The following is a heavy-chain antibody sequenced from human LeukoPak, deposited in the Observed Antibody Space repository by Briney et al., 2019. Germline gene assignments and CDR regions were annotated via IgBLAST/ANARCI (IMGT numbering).Heavy chain of an antibody. CDR3: ARDRIVGDQYYYYYGMDV. CDR1: GYTLTSYG. J-gene: IGHJ6*02. V-gene: IGHV1-18*01. D-gene: IGHD1-26*01. CDR2: ISPYNGNT. Sequence: ASVKVSCKASGYTLTSYGISWVRQAPGQGLEWMGWISPYNGNTNYAQKLQGRVTMTTDTSTSTAYMELRSLRSDDTAVYYCARDRIVGDQYYYYYGMDVWGQGTTVTVSS.